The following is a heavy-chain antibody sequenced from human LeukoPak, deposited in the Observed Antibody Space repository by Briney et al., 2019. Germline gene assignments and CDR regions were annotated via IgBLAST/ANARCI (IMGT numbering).Heavy chain of an antibody. Sequence: SETLSLTCTVSGGSISSSSYYWGWIRQPPGTGLEWIGSIYYSGSTYYNPSLKSRVTISVDTSKNQFSLKLSSVTAADTAVYYCARIVPASSSWYDYWGQGTLVTVSS. CDR3: ARIVPASSSWYDY. J-gene: IGHJ4*02. D-gene: IGHD6-13*01. CDR1: GGSISSSSYY. V-gene: IGHV4-39*01. CDR2: IYYSGST.